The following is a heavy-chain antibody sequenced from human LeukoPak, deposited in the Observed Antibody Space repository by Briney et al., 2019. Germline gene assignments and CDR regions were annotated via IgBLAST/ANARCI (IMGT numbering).Heavy chain of an antibody. CDR1: GGSISSSSYY. D-gene: IGHD2-2*01. J-gene: IGHJ5*02. Sequence: SETLSLTCTVSGGSISSSSYYWGWIRQPPGKGLEWIGSIYYSGSTYYNPSLKSRVTISVDTSKNQFSLKLSSVTAADTAVYYCARSGPYYIVVVPAAGFWFDPWGQGTLVTVSS. CDR2: IYYSGST. V-gene: IGHV4-39*01. CDR3: ARSGPYYIVVVPAAGFWFDP.